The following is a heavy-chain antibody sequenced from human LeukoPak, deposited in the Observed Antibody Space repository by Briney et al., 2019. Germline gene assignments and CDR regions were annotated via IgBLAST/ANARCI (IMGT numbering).Heavy chain of an antibody. CDR1: GFTFSSYS. V-gene: IGHV3-48*04. CDR2: ISSSSSTI. Sequence: PGGSLRLSCAASGFTFSSYSMNWVRQAPGKGLEWVSYISSSSSTIYYADSVKGRFTISRDNAKNSLYLQMNSLRAEDTAVYYCARGAALDPTRYYYYGMDVWGQGTTVTVSS. CDR3: ARGAALDPTRYYYYGMDV. D-gene: IGHD6-6*01. J-gene: IGHJ6*02.